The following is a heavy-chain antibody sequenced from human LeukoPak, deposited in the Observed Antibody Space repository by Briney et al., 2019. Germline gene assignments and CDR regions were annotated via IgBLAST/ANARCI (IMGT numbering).Heavy chain of an antibody. CDR1: GYSISSGYY. CDR3: ARGYCSGGSCYAFDY. CDR2: IYHSGST. Sequence: SETLSLTCAVSGYSISSGYYWGWIRQPPGKGLEWIGEIYHSGSTNYNPSLKSRLTISVDKSKNQFSLKLSSVTAADTAVYYCARGYCSGGSCYAFDYWGQGTLVTVSS. V-gene: IGHV4-38-2*01. D-gene: IGHD2-15*01. J-gene: IGHJ4*02.